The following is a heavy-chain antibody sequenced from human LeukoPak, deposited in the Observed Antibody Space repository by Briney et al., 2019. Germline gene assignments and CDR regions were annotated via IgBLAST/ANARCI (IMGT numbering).Heavy chain of an antibody. J-gene: IGHJ4*02. D-gene: IGHD6-6*01. V-gene: IGHV4-34*01. Sequence: SETLSLTCAVYGGSFSGYYWSWIRQPPGKGLEWIGEINHSGSTNYNPSLKSRVTISVDTSKNQFSLKLSSVTAADTAVYYCARGRIAARLNGVTWIDYWGQGTLVTASS. CDR1: GGSFSGYY. CDR3: ARGRIAARLNGVTWIDY. CDR2: INHSGST.